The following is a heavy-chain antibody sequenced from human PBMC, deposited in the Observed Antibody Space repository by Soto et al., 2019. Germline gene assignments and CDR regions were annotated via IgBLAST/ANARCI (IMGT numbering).Heavy chain of an antibody. CDR1: GGSISSYY. J-gene: IGHJ6*03. V-gene: IGHV4-59*08. CDR3: ACSGYSGSYYYYYYMDV. D-gene: IGHD5-12*01. Sequence: SETLSLTCTVSGGSISSYYWSWIRQPPGKGLEWIGYIYYSGSTNYNPSIKSRVTISVDTSKNQFSLELSSVTAADTAVYYCACSGYSGSYYYYYYMDVWGKGTTVTVSS. CDR2: IYYSGST.